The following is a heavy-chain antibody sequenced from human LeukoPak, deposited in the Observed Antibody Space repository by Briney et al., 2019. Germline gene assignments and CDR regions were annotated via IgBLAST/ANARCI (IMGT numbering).Heavy chain of an antibody. CDR1: GFTVSINY. Sequence: GGSLRLSCAASGFTVSINYMSWVRQAPGKGLEWVSVIYSGGNTYYADSVKGRFTISRDNSKSTVYLQMNSLRADDTAVYYCAKMSGDCTTTTCSNFDYWGQGTLVTVSS. CDR3: AKMSGDCTTTTCSNFDY. D-gene: IGHD2-2*01. V-gene: IGHV3-53*01. J-gene: IGHJ4*02. CDR2: IYSGGNT.